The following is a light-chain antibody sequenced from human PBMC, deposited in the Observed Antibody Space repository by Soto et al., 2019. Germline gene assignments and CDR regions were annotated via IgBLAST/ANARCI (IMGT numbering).Light chain of an antibody. V-gene: IGKV3-20*01. J-gene: IGKJ2*01. CDR2: GSS. CDR3: QQYGRSPLLYT. CDR1: QSVNSDF. Sequence: EVVLTQSPGTLSSSPGETATLSCRASQSVNSDFLAWYQQKPGQAPRLLVYGSSTRAAGVPDRFSGSGSGTDFTLTISRLEPEDFAVYYCQQYGRSPLLYTFGQGTKLGVK.